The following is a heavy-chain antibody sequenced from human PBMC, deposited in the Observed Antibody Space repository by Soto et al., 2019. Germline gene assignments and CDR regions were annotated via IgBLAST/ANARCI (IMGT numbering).Heavy chain of an antibody. V-gene: IGHV4-39*01. CDR2: IYYSGST. Sequence: TSETLSLTCPVAGGSISSSSYYWGWIRQPPGKGLEWIGSIYYSGSTYYNPSLKSRVTISVDTSKNQFSLKLSSVTAADTAVYYCARPHSDGLVDYWGQGTLVTVSS. CDR1: GGSISSSSYY. CDR3: ARPHSDGLVDY. J-gene: IGHJ4*02. D-gene: IGHD2-21*01.